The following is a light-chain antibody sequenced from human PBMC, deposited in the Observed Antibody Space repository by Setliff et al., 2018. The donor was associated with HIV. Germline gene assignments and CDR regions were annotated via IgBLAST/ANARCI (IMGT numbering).Light chain of an antibody. CDR3: SSYTGSGTYV. V-gene: IGLV2-14*03. Sequence: QSALTQPASVSGSPGQSITISCTGTSSDIGGYNYVSWYRQHPGKAPKLMIYDVSNRPSGVSIRFSASKSGSTASLTISGLQPEDEADYYRSSYTGSGTYVFGTGTKVTVL. J-gene: IGLJ1*01. CDR2: DVS. CDR1: SSDIGGYNY.